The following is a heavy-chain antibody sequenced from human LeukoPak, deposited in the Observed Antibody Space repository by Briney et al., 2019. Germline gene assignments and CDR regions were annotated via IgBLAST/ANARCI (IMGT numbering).Heavy chain of an antibody. J-gene: IGHJ6*02. Sequence: GGSLRLSCAASGFTFNYAWMSWVRQVPGKGLEWVGQTVSEIDGGTTDYAAPVKGRFTISRDDSKSTLYLQMNSLKIEDTAVYYCTTDEDWNYARKDVWGQGATVIASS. V-gene: IGHV3-15*04. D-gene: IGHD1-7*01. CDR1: GFTFNYAW. CDR2: TVSEIDGGTT. CDR3: TTDEDWNYARKDV.